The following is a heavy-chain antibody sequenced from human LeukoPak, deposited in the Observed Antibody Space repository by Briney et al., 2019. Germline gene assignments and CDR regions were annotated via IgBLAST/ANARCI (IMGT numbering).Heavy chain of an antibody. CDR3: ARAAHYNILTGDRLFDY. V-gene: IGHV1-2*02. D-gene: IGHD3-9*01. Sequence: GASVQVSCKASGYTFTDFYIHWVRQAPGQGIEWMGWINPNSGGTKYAQKFQARVTMTRDTSISTLYMELSRLKSDDTAIYYCARAAHYNILTGDRLFDYWGQGTLVTVSS. CDR1: GYTFTDFY. J-gene: IGHJ4*02. CDR2: INPNSGGT.